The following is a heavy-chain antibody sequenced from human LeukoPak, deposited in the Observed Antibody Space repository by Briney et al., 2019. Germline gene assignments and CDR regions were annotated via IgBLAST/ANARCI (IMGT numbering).Heavy chain of an antibody. CDR3: ARGRLAAAAPGDAFDI. CDR1: GGSISSGGYY. D-gene: IGHD6-13*01. J-gene: IGHJ3*02. Sequence: PSQTLPLTCTVSGGSISSGGYYWSWIRQPPGKGLEWIGYIYHSGSTYYNPSLKSRVTISVDRSKNQFSLKLSSVTAADTAVYYCARGRLAAAAPGDAFDIWGQGTMVTVSS. CDR2: IYHSGST. V-gene: IGHV4-30-2*01.